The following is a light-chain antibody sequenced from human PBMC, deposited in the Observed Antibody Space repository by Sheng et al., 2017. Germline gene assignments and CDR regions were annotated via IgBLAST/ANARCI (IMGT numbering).Light chain of an antibody. CDR1: QSVNSN. CDR2: GTS. Sequence: EIVMTQSPATLSVSPGERATLSCRATQSVNSNLAWYQQKPGQAPRLLIYGTSTRATGIPARFSGSGSGPDFTLTISSLQSEDFAVYYCQQYNSWPRTFGQGTRVEI. J-gene: IGKJ1*01. CDR3: QQYNSWPRT. V-gene: IGKV3-15*01.